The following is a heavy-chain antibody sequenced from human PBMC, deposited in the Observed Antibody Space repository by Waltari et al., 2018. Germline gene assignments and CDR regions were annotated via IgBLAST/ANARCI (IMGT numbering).Heavy chain of an antibody. CDR1: GGSISSSNW. D-gene: IGHD6-6*01. J-gene: IGHJ5*02. CDR3: ARGTEYSSSFFGFDP. Sequence: QVQLQESGPGLVKPSGTLSLTCAVSGGSISSSNWLSWVRPPPGKGLEWIGEIYHSVSTNYNPSLKSRVTISVDKSKNQFSLKLSSVTAADTAVYYCARGTEYSSSFFGFDPWGQGTLVTVSS. V-gene: IGHV4-4*02. CDR2: IYHSVST.